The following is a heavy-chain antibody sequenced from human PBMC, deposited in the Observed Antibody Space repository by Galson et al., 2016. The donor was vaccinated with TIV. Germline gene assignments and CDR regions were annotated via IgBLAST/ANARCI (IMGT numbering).Heavy chain of an antibody. CDR2: IYYGGTT. D-gene: IGHD3-10*01. V-gene: IGHV4-39*01. CDR3: ARHLNSYGLGNYYFTP. Sequence: ETLSLTCTVFGDAINSSRYFWGWVRQTPQKGLEWIGGIYYGGTTYYTPTLQSRLTISVDTSKGQFPLSLRSVTASDTDVYYCARHLNSYGLGNYYFTPWDQGILVTVSS. CDR1: GDAINSSRYF. J-gene: IGHJ5*02.